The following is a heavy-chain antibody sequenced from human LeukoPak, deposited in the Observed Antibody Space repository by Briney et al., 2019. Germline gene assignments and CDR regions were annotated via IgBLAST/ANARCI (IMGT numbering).Heavy chain of an antibody. V-gene: IGHV1-2*02. J-gene: IGHJ6*02. D-gene: IGHD3-10*01. Sequence: ASVKVSCKASGYTFTGYYMHWVRQAPGQGLEWMGWINPNSGGTNYAQKFQGRVTMTRDTSISTAYMELSRLRSDDTAVYYCARFAADPMVRDPIPRYYYYGMDVWGRGTTVTVSS. CDR1: GYTFTGYY. CDR2: INPNSGGT. CDR3: ARFAADPMVRDPIPRYYYYGMDV.